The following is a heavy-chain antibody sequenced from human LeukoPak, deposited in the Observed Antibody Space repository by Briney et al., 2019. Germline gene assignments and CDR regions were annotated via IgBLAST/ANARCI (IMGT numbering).Heavy chain of an antibody. V-gene: IGHV4-59*01. J-gene: IGHJ6*03. CDR3: ARTTEAHSWRTRYYDYYMDV. Sequence: PSETLSLTCTVSGGSISSYYWSWIRQPPGKGLEWIGYIYYSGSTNYNPSLKSRVTISVDTSKNQFSLKLSSVTAADTTVYYCARTTEAHSWRTRYYDYYMDVWGKGTTVTVSS. D-gene: IGHD6-13*01. CDR1: GGSISSYY. CDR2: IYYSGST.